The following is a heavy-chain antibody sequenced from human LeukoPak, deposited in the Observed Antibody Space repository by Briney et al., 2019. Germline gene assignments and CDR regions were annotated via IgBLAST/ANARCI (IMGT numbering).Heavy chain of an antibody. CDR1: GLTFSSYT. CDR2: ISSSSSYI. V-gene: IGHV3-21*01. J-gene: IGHJ4*02. Sequence: GGSLRLSCAASGLTFSSYTMTWFRQAPGKGLEWFSSISSSSSYIYYARSVKGRFTISRDNAKNSLFLEMNSLRAEDTAMYYCARDASSSAFDHWGQGTLVTVSS. D-gene: IGHD6-6*01. CDR3: ARDASSSAFDH.